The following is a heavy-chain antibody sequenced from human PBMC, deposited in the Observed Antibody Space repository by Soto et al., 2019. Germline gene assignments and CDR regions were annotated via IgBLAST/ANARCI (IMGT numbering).Heavy chain of an antibody. Sequence: QVQLVQSGAEVKKPGASVKVSCKASGYTFTNYAMHWVRQAPGQRLEWMGWINAGNGNTKYSQKFQGRVTITRDTSASTAYMDLSSLRSEDTAVYYCARGPGGPDGHGDYWGQGTQVTVSS. J-gene: IGHJ4*02. CDR1: GYTFTNYA. V-gene: IGHV1-3*01. CDR2: INAGNGNT. D-gene: IGHD2-15*01. CDR3: ARGPGGPDGHGDY.